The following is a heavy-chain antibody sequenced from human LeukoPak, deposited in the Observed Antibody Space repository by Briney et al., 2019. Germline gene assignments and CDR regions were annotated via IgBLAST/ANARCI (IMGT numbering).Heavy chain of an antibody. V-gene: IGHV3-15*01. Sequence: GGSLRLSCAASGFTFSSAWMTWVRQAPGKGLEWVGRFKSKIDGGTIDYGAPVKGRFTISRDDSKNALYLQMNSLRAEDTAVYYCAKSNDFWSGPFDYWGQGTLVTVSS. CDR1: GFTFSSAW. CDR2: FKSKIDGGTI. D-gene: IGHD3-3*01. J-gene: IGHJ4*02. CDR3: AKSNDFWSGPFDY.